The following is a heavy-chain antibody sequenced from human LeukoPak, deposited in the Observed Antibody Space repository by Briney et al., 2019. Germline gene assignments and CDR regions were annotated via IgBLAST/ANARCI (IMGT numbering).Heavy chain of an antibody. Sequence: GGSLRLSCAASGFTFSSYAMSWVRQAPGKGLEWVSAISGSGGSTCYADSVKGRFTISRDNSKNTLYLQMNSLRAEDTAVYYCAKDYCSSTSCYPYYYYGMDVWGQGTTVTVSS. CDR2: ISGSGGST. J-gene: IGHJ6*02. CDR3: AKDYCSSTSCYPYYYYGMDV. CDR1: GFTFSSYA. D-gene: IGHD2-2*01. V-gene: IGHV3-23*01.